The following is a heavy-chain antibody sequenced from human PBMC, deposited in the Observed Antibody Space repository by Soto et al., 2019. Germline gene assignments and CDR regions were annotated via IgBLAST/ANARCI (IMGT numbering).Heavy chain of an antibody. CDR3: AKDLSKYSSRVSAIAVAGNDYYYYMDV. V-gene: IGHV3-23*01. J-gene: IGHJ6*03. Sequence: GGSLRLSCAASGFTFSSYAMSWVRQAPGKGLEWVSAISGSGGSTYYADSVKGRFTISRDNSKNTLYLQMNSLRAEDTAVYYCAKDLSKYSSRVSAIAVAGNDYYYYMDVWGKGTTVTVSS. CDR1: GFTFSSYA. CDR2: ISGSGGST. D-gene: IGHD6-19*01.